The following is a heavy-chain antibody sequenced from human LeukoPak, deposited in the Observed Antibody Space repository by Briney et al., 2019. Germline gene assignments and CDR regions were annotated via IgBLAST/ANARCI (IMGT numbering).Heavy chain of an antibody. D-gene: IGHD2-2*01. Sequence: ASVKVSCKASGYTFTGHYMQWVRSAPGQGLEWMGWINPNIGGPNYAQKFQGRVIMTRDTSISTAYMELRRLTSDDTAVYYCARTKGHCTSTSCPGGMDVWGQGTTVTVS. CDR3: ARTKGHCTSTSCPGGMDV. CDR1: GYTFTGHY. J-gene: IGHJ6*02. V-gene: IGHV1-2*02. CDR2: INPNIGGP.